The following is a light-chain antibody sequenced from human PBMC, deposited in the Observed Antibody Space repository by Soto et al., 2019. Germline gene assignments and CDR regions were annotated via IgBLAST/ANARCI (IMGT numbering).Light chain of an antibody. Sequence: AIRMTQSPSPFSASTGDRVTIACRASQGISSYLAWYQQKPGKAPKLLIHAASTLQRGVPSRFSGSGSGTDFTLTISCLQSEDFATYYCQQYYIYPWTFGQGPKVEIK. CDR1: QGISSY. CDR3: QQYYIYPWT. V-gene: IGKV1-8*01. CDR2: AAS. J-gene: IGKJ1*01.